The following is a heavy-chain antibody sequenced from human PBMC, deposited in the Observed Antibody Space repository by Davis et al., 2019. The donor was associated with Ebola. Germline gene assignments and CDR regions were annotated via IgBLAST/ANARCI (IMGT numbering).Heavy chain of an antibody. J-gene: IGHJ4*02. D-gene: IGHD6-13*01. CDR1: GFTFSSYG. CDR3: ARGDLGGKQLVY. V-gene: IGHV3-30*03. Sequence: GESLKISCAASGFTFSSYGMHWVRQAPGKGLEWVAVISYDGSNKYYADSVKGRFTISRDNSKNTLYLQMNSLRAEDTAVYYCARGDLGGKQLVYWGRGTPVTVSS. CDR2: ISYDGSNK.